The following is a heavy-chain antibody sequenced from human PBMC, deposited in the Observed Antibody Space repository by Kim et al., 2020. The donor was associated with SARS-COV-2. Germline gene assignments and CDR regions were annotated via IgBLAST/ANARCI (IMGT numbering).Heavy chain of an antibody. CDR1: GFTFSSYA. J-gene: IGHJ4*02. Sequence: GGSLRLSCAASGFTFSSYAMHWVRQAPGKGLECVAVISSDGSNKFYADSVKGRFTISRDNSKNTLYLQMNSLRAEDTAVYYCASSGKRIPVAGPRYWGQGTLVTVSS. CDR2: ISSDGSNK. D-gene: IGHD6-19*01. V-gene: IGHV3-30*04. CDR3: ASSGKRIPVAGPRY.